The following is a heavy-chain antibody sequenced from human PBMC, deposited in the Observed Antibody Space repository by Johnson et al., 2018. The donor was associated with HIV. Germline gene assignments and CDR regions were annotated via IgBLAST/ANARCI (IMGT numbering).Heavy chain of an antibody. V-gene: IGHV3-66*02. CDR3: ARDPNSESYGRRGAFDV. CDR2: IYRDGST. Sequence: VQLVESGGGVVQPGRSLRLSCAASGFTFSSYWMSWVRQAPGKGLEWVSVIYRDGSTYYAHSVKGRFTISRDNSRNTVYLQMNSLRAEDTAVYYCARDPNSESYGRRGAFDVWGQGTMVTVSS. CDR1: GFTFSSYW. D-gene: IGHD1-26*01. J-gene: IGHJ3*01.